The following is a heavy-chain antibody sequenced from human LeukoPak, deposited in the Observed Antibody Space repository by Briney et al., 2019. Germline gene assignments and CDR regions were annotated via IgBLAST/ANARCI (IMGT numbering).Heavy chain of an antibody. CDR2: INPHTGAA. CDR3: ARGKSGYSP. J-gene: IGHJ4*02. D-gene: IGHD3-22*01. Sequence: ASVKVSCKVSGYTFTENYIHCVRQTPGRRLEWIGLINPHTGAANYTQSFQGRVTLTRDTSSSTAYMHLSSLRFDDTAVYYCARGKSGYSPWGQGTPVAVSS. CDR1: GYTFTENY. V-gene: IGHV1-2*02.